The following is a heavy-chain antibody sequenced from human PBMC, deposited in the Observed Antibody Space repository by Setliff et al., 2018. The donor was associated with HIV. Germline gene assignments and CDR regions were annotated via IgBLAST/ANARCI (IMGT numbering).Heavy chain of an antibody. CDR3: ATSRVVVLRFDP. Sequence: SSETLSLTCTVSGGSITSGSDYWSWIRQPAGEGLEWIGHIHVSVTTYYNPSLKSRVTISVDTSKNQFSLKLYSVTAADTAVYYCATSRVVVLRFDPWGQGTLVTVSS. J-gene: IGHJ5*02. V-gene: IGHV4-61*09. CDR1: GGSITSGSDY. D-gene: IGHD3-22*01. CDR2: IHVSVTT.